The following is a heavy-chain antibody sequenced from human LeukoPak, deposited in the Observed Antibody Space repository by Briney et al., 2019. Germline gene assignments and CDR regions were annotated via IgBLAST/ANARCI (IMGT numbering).Heavy chain of an antibody. V-gene: IGHV1-2*02. D-gene: IGHD6-19*01. CDR1: GYTFSGYY. CDR3: AGLGYSSGSDY. Sequence: ASVKVSCKASGYTFSGYYMHWVRQAPGQGLEWMGWINPNSGGTNYAQKFQGRVTMTRDTSISTAYMEMRRLRSDDTAVYYCAGLGYSSGSDYWGQGTLVTVSS. J-gene: IGHJ4*02. CDR2: INPNSGGT.